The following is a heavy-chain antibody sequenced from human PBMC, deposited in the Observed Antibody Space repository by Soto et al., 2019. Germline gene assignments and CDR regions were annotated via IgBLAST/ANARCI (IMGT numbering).Heavy chain of an antibody. CDR1: GVTFSNYG. V-gene: IGHV3-48*02. J-gene: IGHJ4*02. CDR3: ATDPDGDLDFDY. CDR2: INSGGSNI. D-gene: IGHD4-17*01. Sequence: EVRLVESGGNLIQPGGSLTLSCAASGVTFSNYGMTWVRQAPGEGLEWVSHINSGGSNILYADSVKGRFTISRDNGKNSVYLHMNSLIDEETAVYYCATDPDGDLDFDYWGQGTLVSVSS.